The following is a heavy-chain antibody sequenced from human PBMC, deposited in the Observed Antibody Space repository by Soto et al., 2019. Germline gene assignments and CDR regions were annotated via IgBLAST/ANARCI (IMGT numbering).Heavy chain of an antibody. CDR1: GFTFSSYG. D-gene: IGHD3-10*01. CDR3: AKEQTVLWFGEGSFDY. J-gene: IGHJ4*02. V-gene: IGHV3-30*18. CDR2: ISYDGSNK. Sequence: QVQLVESGGGVVQPGRSLRLSCAASGFTFSSYGMHWVRQAPGKGLEWGAVISYDGSNKYYADSVKGRFTVSRDNSKNTLYLQMNSMRAEDTAVYYCAKEQTVLWFGEGSFDYWGQVTLVTVSS.